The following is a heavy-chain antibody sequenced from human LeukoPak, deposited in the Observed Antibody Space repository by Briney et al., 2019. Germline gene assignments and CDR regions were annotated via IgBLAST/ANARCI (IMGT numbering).Heavy chain of an antibody. Sequence: PSETLSLTCTVSGGSISSSNYYWGWIRQPPGKGLEWIGTIYYIGSTYYNPSLKSRVTISVDTSKKQFSLKLNSVTAADTAVYYCARQSHSGSPPVSGFDYWGQGTLVTVSS. CDR2: IYYIGST. J-gene: IGHJ4*02. CDR1: GGSISSSNYY. CDR3: ARQSHSGSPPVSGFDY. D-gene: IGHD1-26*01. V-gene: IGHV4-39*01.